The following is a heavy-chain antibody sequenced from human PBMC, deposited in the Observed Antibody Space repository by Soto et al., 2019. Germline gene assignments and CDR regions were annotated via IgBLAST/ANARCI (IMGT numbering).Heavy chain of an antibody. J-gene: IGHJ4*02. D-gene: IGHD2-15*01. CDR1: GYTFINYD. V-gene: IGHV1-8*01. CDR2: MNPKSGKT. Sequence: QVQLVQSGAEVKKPGASVKVSCKTSGYTFINYDINWVRQAPGKGLEWMGLMNPKSGKTGYAQKFQGRVSMTRDTSTSTAYMELNSLRSEDTATHYCSRTPGDYWGQGTLVTVSS. CDR3: SRTPGDY.